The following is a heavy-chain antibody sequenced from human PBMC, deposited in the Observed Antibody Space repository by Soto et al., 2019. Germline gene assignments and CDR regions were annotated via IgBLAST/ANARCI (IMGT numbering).Heavy chain of an antibody. J-gene: IGHJ4*02. CDR3: ARSPPLGSYYLYDY. D-gene: IGHD1-26*01. Sequence: GASVKVSCKASGGTFSSYAISWVRQAPGQGLEWMGGIIPIFGTANYAQKFQGRVTITADESTSTAYMELSSLRSEDTAVYYCARSPPLGSYYLYDYWGQGTLVTVSS. CDR1: GGTFSSYA. CDR2: IIPIFGTA. V-gene: IGHV1-69*13.